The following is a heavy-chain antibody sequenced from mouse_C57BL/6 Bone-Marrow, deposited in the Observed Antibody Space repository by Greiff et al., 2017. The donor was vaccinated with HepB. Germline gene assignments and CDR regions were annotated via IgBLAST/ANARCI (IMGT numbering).Heavy chain of an antibody. D-gene: IGHD2-5*01. CDR1: GYTFTSYW. CDR3: ARVSSNYYAMDY. CDR2: IDPSDSYT. J-gene: IGHJ4*01. Sequence: QVQLQQPGAELVRPGTSVKLSCKASGYTFTSYWMHWVKQRPGQGLEWIGVIDPSDSYTNYNQKFKGKATLTVDTSSRTAYMQLSSLTSEDSAVYYCARVSSNYYAMDYCGQGTSVTVSS. V-gene: IGHV1-59*01.